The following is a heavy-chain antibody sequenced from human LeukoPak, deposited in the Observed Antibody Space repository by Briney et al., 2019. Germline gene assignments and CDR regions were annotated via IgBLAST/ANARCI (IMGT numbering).Heavy chain of an antibody. J-gene: IGHJ3*02. D-gene: IGHD2-15*01. CDR1: GFTFDSYA. V-gene: IGHV3-23*01. CDR2: ISGNGVGT. Sequence: GGSLRLSCVASGFTFDSYAMNWVRQAPGKGLEWVSAISGNGVGTYYADSVKGRFTISRDNSWNTLYLQMNSLRAEDTAVYYCTKDQVVSGSEASDIWGQGTMVTVSS. CDR3: TKDQVVSGSEASDI.